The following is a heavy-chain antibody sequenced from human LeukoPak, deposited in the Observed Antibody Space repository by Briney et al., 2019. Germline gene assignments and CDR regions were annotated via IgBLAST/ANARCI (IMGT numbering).Heavy chain of an antibody. CDR2: ISGSGGGT. D-gene: IGHD2-2*02. J-gene: IGHJ5*02. Sequence: GGSLRLSCAASGFTFSSYAMSWVRQAPGKGLEWVSAISGSGGGTYYADSVKGRFTISRDNSKNTLYLQMNSLRAEDMAVYYCANRYCTSTSYYTSPWGQGTLVTVSS. V-gene: IGHV3-23*01. CDR1: GFTFSSYA. CDR3: ANRYCTSTSYYTSP.